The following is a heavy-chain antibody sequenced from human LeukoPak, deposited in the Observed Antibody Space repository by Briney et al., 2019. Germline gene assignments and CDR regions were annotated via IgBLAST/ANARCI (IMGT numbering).Heavy chain of an antibody. Sequence: GGSLRLSCAASGFTFSSYGMHWVRQAPGKGLEWVAFIRYDGSNKYYADSVKGRFTISRDNSKNTLYLQMNSLRAEDTAVYYCARDRGSSSWFDYWGQGTLVTVSS. CDR2: IRYDGSNK. CDR3: ARDRGSSSWFDY. D-gene: IGHD6-6*01. CDR1: GFTFSSYG. V-gene: IGHV3-30*02. J-gene: IGHJ4*02.